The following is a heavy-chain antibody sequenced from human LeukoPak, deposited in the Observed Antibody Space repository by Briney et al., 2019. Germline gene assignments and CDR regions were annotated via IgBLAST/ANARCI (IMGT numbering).Heavy chain of an antibody. CDR2: IRYDGSNK. J-gene: IGHJ4*02. CDR1: GFTFSSYG. Sequence: PGGSLRLSCAASGFTFSSYGMHWVRQAPGKGLEWVAFIRYDGSNKYYADSVKGRFTISRDNSKNTLYLQMNSLGAEDTAVYYCAKVAGSSGGPFDYWGQGTLVTVSS. CDR3: AKVAGSSGGPFDY. V-gene: IGHV3-30*02. D-gene: IGHD6-19*01.